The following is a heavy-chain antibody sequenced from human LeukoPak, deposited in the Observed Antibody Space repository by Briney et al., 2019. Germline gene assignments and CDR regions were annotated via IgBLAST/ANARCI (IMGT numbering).Heavy chain of an antibody. CDR3: ARSPASDAFDI. D-gene: IGHD2-2*01. CDR2: IYPGDSDT. CDR1: GYSFTSYW. V-gene: IGHV5-51*01. Sequence: GESLKISCKGSGYSFTSYWIGWGRRMPGKGLEWMGIIYPGDSDTRYSPSFQGQVTISADKSISTAYLQWSSLKASDTAMYYCARSPASDAFDIWGQGTMVTVSS. J-gene: IGHJ3*02.